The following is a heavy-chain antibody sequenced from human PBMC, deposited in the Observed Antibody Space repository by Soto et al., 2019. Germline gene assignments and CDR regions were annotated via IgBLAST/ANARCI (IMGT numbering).Heavy chain of an antibody. D-gene: IGHD3-10*01. V-gene: IGHV4-59*01. CDR2: ITPSGSS. Sequence: SETLSLTCSFSGAPFNIYYWGWVRQPPGKGLEWIGYITPSGSSNYNPSLKSRVTMSIDAPMKQFSLSLTSVTAADTAVYFCARDPGTGEYFDHWSQGTLVTVSS. CDR1: GAPFNIYY. CDR3: ARDPGTGEYFDH. J-gene: IGHJ4*02.